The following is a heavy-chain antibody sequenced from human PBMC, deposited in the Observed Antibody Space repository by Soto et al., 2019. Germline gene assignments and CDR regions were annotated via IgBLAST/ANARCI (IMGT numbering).Heavy chain of an antibody. CDR1: SAPVSSSTYT. D-gene: IGHD6-13*01. Sequence: SETLSLTCTVSSAPVSSSTYTWGWIRQPPGKGLEWIGSIYYSGSTYYNPSLNSRVTVSVDTSKNQFSLKLSSVTAADTAVYYCARHSSSWGLFRTDAFDIWGQGTMVTVSS. V-gene: IGHV4-39*01. CDR2: IYYSGST. CDR3: ARHSSSWGLFRTDAFDI. J-gene: IGHJ3*02.